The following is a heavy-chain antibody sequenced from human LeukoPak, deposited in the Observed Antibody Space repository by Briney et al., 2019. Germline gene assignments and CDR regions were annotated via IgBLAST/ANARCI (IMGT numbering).Heavy chain of an antibody. CDR1: GFTFSSYA. J-gene: IGHJ5*02. D-gene: IGHD3-10*01. Sequence: PGGSLRLSCAASGFTFSSYAMSWVRQAPGKGLEWVSAISGSGGSTYYADSVKGRFTISRDNSKNTLYLQMNSLRAEDTAVYYCAKDPYGSGSYRLNWFDPWGQGTLVTVSS. CDR3: AKDPYGSGSYRLNWFDP. CDR2: ISGSGGST. V-gene: IGHV3-23*01.